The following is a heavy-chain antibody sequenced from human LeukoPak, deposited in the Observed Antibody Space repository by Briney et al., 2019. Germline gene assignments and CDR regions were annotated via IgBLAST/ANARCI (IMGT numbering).Heavy chain of an antibody. Sequence: GGSLRLSCAASGFTFSSYWMSWVRQAPGKGLEWVSAISGSGGSTYYADSVKGRFTISRDNSKNTLYLQMNSLRAEDTAVYYCAKDQGGYSYGYDFDYWGQGTLVTVSS. CDR1: GFTFSSYW. D-gene: IGHD5-18*01. CDR3: AKDQGGYSYGYDFDY. V-gene: IGHV3-23*01. J-gene: IGHJ4*02. CDR2: ISGSGGST.